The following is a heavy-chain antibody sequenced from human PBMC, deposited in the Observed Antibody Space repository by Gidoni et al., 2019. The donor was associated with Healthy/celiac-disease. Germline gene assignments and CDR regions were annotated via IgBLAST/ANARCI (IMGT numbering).Heavy chain of an antibody. CDR3: ARGIAVAGNRPDWFDP. CDR2: IIPSFVTA. J-gene: IGHJ5*02. V-gene: IGHV1-69*01. D-gene: IGHD6-19*01. CDR1: GGTFSSYA. Sequence: QVQLVQSGDEVKKPGSSVKVSCKASGGTFSSYAISWVRQAPGQGLEWMGGIIPSFVTAHYAQKFQGRVTITADESTSTAYLELSSLSSEDTAVYYCARGIAVAGNRPDWFDPWGQGTLVTVSS.